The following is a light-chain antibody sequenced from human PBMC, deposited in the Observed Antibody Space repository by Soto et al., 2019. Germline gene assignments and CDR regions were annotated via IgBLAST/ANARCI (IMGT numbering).Light chain of an antibody. V-gene: IGKV1-27*01. Sequence: DIKMTQSPSSLSSSGGDRATISCRARQGISNFLVWYQQKPGRVPTGLIYAASTLQSGVPSRCSGSGSGTDFTLTISSLQPEDVAVYYCQKYSSAPFTFGHGTKVDIK. CDR2: AAS. J-gene: IGKJ3*01. CDR1: QGISNF. CDR3: QKYSSAPFT.